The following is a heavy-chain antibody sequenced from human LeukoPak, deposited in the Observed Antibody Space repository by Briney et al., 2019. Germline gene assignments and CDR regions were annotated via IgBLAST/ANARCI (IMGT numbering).Heavy chain of an antibody. J-gene: IGHJ3*02. CDR1: GGSISSRSYY. Sequence: SETLSLTCTVSGGSISSRSYYWGWIRQPPGKGLEWIGRIHYSGSTYYNPSLKSRLTISVDTSKTQFSLKLSSVTAADTAVYYCARLNCSGGNCYGAFDIWGQGTMVTVSS. D-gene: IGHD2-15*01. V-gene: IGHV4-39*01. CDR3: ARLNCSGGNCYGAFDI. CDR2: IHYSGST.